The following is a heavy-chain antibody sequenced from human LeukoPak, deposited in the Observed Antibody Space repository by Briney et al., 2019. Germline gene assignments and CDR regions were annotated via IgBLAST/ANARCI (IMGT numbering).Heavy chain of an antibody. CDR2: IKQDGSEK. V-gene: IGHV3-7*01. D-gene: IGHD2-2*01. J-gene: IGHJ4*02. CDR3: ASDGYCSSTSCYPLGY. CDR1: GFNFRAYW. Sequence: GGSLRLSCTTSGFNFRAYWMSWVRQAPGKGLEWVANIKQDGSEKYYVDSVKGRFTISRDNAKNSLYLQMNSLRAEDTAVYYCASDGYCSSTSCYPLGYWGQGTLVTVSS.